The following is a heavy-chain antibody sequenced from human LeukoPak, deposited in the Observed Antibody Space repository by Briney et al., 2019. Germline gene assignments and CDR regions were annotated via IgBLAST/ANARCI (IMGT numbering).Heavy chain of an antibody. CDR1: GSLVSNNY. Sequence: PGGSLRLSCAASGSLVSNNYMNWVRQAPGKGLEWVSIIYANGNSYYEDSVKGRFTISRDNSKTGMYLQMDSLRAEDTATYYCVREDFGIEYWGQGTLVIVSS. J-gene: IGHJ4*02. CDR2: IYANGNS. CDR3: VREDFGIEY. D-gene: IGHD3-3*01. V-gene: IGHV3-53*01.